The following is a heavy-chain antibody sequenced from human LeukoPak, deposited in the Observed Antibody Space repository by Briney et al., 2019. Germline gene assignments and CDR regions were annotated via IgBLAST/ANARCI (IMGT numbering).Heavy chain of an antibody. D-gene: IGHD3-3*01. J-gene: IGHJ3*02. CDR2: ISSSSSYI. CDR3: ARAGRITIFGVVTNDAFDI. Sequence: GGSLRLSCAASGFTFSSYSMNWVRQAPGKGLEWVSSISSSSSYIYYADSVKGRFTISRDNAKNSLYLQMNSLRAEDTAVYYCARAGRITIFGVVTNDAFDIWGQGTMVTVSS. V-gene: IGHV3-21*01. CDR1: GFTFSSYS.